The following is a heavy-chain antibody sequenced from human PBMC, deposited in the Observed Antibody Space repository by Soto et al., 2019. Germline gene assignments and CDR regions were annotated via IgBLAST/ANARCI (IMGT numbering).Heavy chain of an antibody. CDR1: GYTFTGYY. CDR3: ARAVGITGTLTGGMDV. CDR2: INPNRGGT. Sequence: ASVKVSCKASGYTFTGYYMHWVRQAPGQGLEWMGWINPNRGGTNYAQKFQGWVTMTRDTSISTAYMELSRLRSDDTAVYYCARAVGITGTLTGGMDVWGQGTTVTVSS. D-gene: IGHD1-7*01. V-gene: IGHV1-2*04. J-gene: IGHJ6*02.